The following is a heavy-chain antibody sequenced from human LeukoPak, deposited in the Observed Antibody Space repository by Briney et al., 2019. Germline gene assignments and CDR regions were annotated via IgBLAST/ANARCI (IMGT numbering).Heavy chain of an antibody. Sequence: SETLSLTCTVSGYSISSGYYWGWIRQSPGKGLEWIGSIYHSGSTNYSPSLKSRVTMSVDTSKNQFSLKLSSVTAADAAVYYCARAPYCSGGSCYTYTWFDPWGQGALVTVSS. V-gene: IGHV4-38-2*02. CDR3: ARAPYCSGGSCYTYTWFDP. CDR1: GYSISSGYY. J-gene: IGHJ5*02. CDR2: IYHSGST. D-gene: IGHD2-15*01.